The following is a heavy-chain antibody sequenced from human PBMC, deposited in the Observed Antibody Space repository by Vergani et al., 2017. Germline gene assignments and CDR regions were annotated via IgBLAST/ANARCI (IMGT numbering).Heavy chain of an antibody. CDR3: ARGDYGILTGYRY. Sequence: QVQVVQSGAEVKKSGASVKVSCKTSGYTFSHYYMHWVRPAPGQGLEWMGIINPSGGHTNYAQKFQGRVTMTRDTSTSTVYMGLSSLRSEDTAIYYCARGDYGILTGYRYWGQGTLVTVSA. V-gene: IGHV1-46*03. CDR2: INPSGGHT. J-gene: IGHJ4*02. CDR1: GYTFSHYY. D-gene: IGHD3-9*01.